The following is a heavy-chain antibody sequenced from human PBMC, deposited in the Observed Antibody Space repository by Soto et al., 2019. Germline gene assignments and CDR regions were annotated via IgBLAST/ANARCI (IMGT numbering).Heavy chain of an antibody. J-gene: IGHJ5*02. V-gene: IGHV1-69*05. CDR1: GGTFSSYA. CDR3: ARDRGNIAVAGTGFDP. CDR2: IIPIFGTA. D-gene: IGHD6-19*01. Sequence: SVKVSCKASGGTFSSYAISWVRQAPGQGLEWMGGIIPIFGTANYAQKFQGRVTMTRDTSTSTVYMELSSLRSEDTAVYYCARDRGNIAVAGTGFDPWGQGTLVTVSS.